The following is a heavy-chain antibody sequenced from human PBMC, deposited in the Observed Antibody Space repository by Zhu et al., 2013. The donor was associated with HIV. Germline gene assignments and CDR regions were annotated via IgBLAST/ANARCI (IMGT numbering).Heavy chain of an antibody. Sequence: QVQLVQSGAEVKKPGSSVKVSCKASGGTFSSYAISWVRQAPGQGLEWMGGIIPIFGTANYAQKFQGRVTITADESTSTAYMELSSLRSEDTAVYYCARRLPARGYSYRALGEDYYYGMDVWGQGTTVTVSS. CDR2: IIPIFGTA. V-gene: IGHV1-69*01. J-gene: IGHJ6*02. CDR3: ARRLPARGYSYRALGEDYYYGMDV. D-gene: IGHD5-18*01. CDR1: GGTFSSYA.